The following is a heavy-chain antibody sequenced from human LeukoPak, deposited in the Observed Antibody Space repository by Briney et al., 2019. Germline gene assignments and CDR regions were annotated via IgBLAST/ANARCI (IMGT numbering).Heavy chain of an antibody. CDR2: IYPGDSDT. J-gene: IGHJ4*02. CDR1: GYSFNTYW. V-gene: IGHV5-51*01. CDR3: ARLRRSSANCHYFDY. Sequence: GESLKISCKGSGYSFNTYWIGWVRQMPGKGLKWMGIIYPGDSDTRYSPSFQGQVTISADKSISTAYLQWSSLKASDTAMYYCARLRRSSANCHYFDYWGQGALVTVSS. D-gene: IGHD2-2*01.